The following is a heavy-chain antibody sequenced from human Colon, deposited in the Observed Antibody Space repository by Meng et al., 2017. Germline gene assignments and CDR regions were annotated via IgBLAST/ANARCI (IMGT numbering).Heavy chain of an antibody. Sequence: GGSLRLSCAASGFTLSRYWMHWVRQAPGKGLVWVSRINSDGSTTSYADSVKGRFTISRDNAKNTLYLQMNSLRAEDTAVYYCARRPDYYYGMDVWGQGTTVTVSS. J-gene: IGHJ6*02. CDR2: INSDGSTT. V-gene: IGHV3-74*01. CDR3: ARRPDYYYGMDV. CDR1: GFTLSRYW.